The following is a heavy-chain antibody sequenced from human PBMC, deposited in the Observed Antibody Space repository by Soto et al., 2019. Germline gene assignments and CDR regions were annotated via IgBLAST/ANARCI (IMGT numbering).Heavy chain of an antibody. CDR1: GFTFSRYG. CDR3: AKDHGYSYGLLDY. CDR2: ISYDGSDK. V-gene: IGHV3-30*18. Sequence: GSLRLSCAASGFTFSRYGIHWVGQAPGKGLEWVSIISYDGSDKYYADSVKGRFTISRDNSKNTLYLQMNSLRGEDTAVYYCAKDHGYSYGLLDYWGQGT. J-gene: IGHJ4*02. D-gene: IGHD5-18*01.